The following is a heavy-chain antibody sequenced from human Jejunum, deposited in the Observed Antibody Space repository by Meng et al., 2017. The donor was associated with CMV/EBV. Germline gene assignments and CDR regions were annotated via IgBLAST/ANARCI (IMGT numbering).Heavy chain of an antibody. Sequence: TFSSYAVHWVRQAPGRRLECVAVISFDGSSKYYADSVRGRFTISSDNSNNTLYLQMNSLRGEDAAVYYCARVRSTSFGVIIYALDVWGQGTTVTVSS. CDR1: TFSSYA. D-gene: IGHD3-3*01. CDR3: ARVRSTSFGVIIYALDV. J-gene: IGHJ6*02. CDR2: ISFDGSSK. V-gene: IGHV3-30-3*01.